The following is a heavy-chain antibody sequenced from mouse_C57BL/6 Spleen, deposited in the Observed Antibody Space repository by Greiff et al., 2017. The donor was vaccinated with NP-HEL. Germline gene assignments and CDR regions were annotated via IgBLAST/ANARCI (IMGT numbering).Heavy chain of an antibody. Sequence: QVTLKESGPGILQSSQTLSLTCSFSGFSLSTSGMGVSWIRQPSGKGLEWLAHIYWDDDKRYNPSLKSRLTISKDTSRNQVFLKITSVDTADTATYYCARRAGIYYYGSSYEYFDVWGTGTTVTVSS. CDR2: IYWDDDK. CDR1: GFSLSTSGMG. CDR3: ARRAGIYYYGSSYEYFDV. D-gene: IGHD1-1*01. J-gene: IGHJ1*03. V-gene: IGHV8-12*01.